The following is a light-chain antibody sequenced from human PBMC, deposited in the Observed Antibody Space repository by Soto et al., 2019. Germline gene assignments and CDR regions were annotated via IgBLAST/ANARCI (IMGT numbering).Light chain of an antibody. Sequence: EIVVTQSPATLSVSPGERATISCRASQSVGNNFAWYQQKPGQAPRLLIFATSTWPSGVPSRFSGSGSGTDFTLTISSLQPEDVAIYYCQQYGDSPLTFGGGAKVEIK. CDR1: QSVGNN. J-gene: IGKJ4*02. V-gene: IGKV3-15*01. CDR2: ATS. CDR3: QQYGDSPLT.